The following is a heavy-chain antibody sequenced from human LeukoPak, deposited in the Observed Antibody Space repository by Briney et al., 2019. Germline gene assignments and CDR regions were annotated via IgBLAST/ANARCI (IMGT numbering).Heavy chain of an antibody. CDR2: IYYTGST. D-gene: IGHD7-27*01. J-gene: IGHJ4*02. Sequence: KSSETLSLTCTVSGGSISSSSYFWGWIRQPPGKGREWIGSIYYTGSTSYNPSLQSRVTISADTSKNEFSLKLNSVTAADTAVYYCASRKLGNDYWGQGTLVTVSS. CDR3: ASRKLGNDY. CDR1: GGSISSSSYF. V-gene: IGHV4-39*07.